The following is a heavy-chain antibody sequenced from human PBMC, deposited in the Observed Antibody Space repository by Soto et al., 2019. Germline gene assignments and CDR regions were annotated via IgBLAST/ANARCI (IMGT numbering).Heavy chain of an antibody. V-gene: IGHV1-18*01. CDR1: GFTFSNYG. J-gene: IGHJ5*02. D-gene: IGHD3-9*01. Sequence: QVQLVQSGAEVKKPGASVKVSCKASGFTFSNYGSTWLRQVPGQGLEWMGWISAYNGNTVHAQEYQGRLTMTTDTATSTAYMELRSLRPDDTAVYYCARPQNDILTDSYTNYFDPWGQGTLVTVSS. CDR3: ARPQNDILTDSYTNYFDP. CDR2: ISAYNGNT.